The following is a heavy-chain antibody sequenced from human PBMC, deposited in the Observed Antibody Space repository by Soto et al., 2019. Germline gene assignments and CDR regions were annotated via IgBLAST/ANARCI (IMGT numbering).Heavy chain of an antibody. D-gene: IGHD3-22*01. CDR3: AKDQYYDSSGYYYGFDY. Sequence: GGSLRLSCAASGFTFSSYAMSWVRQAPGKGLEWVSAISGSGGSTYYADSVKGRFTISRDNPKNTLYLQMNSLRAEDTAVYYCAKDQYYDSSGYYYGFDYWGQGTLVTV. CDR1: GFTFSSYA. V-gene: IGHV3-23*01. CDR2: ISGSGGST. J-gene: IGHJ4*02.